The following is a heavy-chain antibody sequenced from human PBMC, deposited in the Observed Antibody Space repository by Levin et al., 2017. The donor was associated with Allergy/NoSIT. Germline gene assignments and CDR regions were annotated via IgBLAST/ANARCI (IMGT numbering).Heavy chain of an antibody. CDR1: GYTFTNYG. V-gene: IGHV1-18*01. J-gene: IGHJ4*02. Sequence: GESLKISCKASGYTFTNYGISWVRQAPGQGLEWMGWISAYTGKTDYTQKLQGRVTMTTDTSTSTAYMELRSLRSDDTAVYYCARDKGLAGVDYWGQGTLVTVSS. CDR3: ARDKGLAGVDY. D-gene: IGHD4-17*01. CDR2: ISAYTGKT.